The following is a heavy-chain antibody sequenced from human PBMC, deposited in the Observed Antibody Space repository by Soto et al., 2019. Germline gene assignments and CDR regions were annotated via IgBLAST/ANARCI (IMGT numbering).Heavy chain of an antibody. CDR3: ARDEYYYDSSGYSHWYFDL. J-gene: IGHJ2*01. D-gene: IGHD3-22*01. CDR1: GFTFRNYG. CDR2: IGLGSSYI. Sequence: GGSLRLSCASSGFTFRNYGMNWVRQAPGKGLEWVSYIGLGSSYIYYADSVKGRFTISRDNAKNSLYLQMNSLRAEDTAVYYCARDEYYYDSSGYSHWYFDLWGRGTLVTVSS. V-gene: IGHV3-21*05.